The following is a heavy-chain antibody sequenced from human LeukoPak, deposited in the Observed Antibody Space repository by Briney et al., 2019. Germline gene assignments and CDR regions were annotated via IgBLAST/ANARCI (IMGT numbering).Heavy chain of an antibody. V-gene: IGHV5-51*01. J-gene: IGHJ4*02. Sequence: PGESLKISCKGSGYSFTSYWIGWVRQLPGKGLEWMGIIYPGDSDTRYSPSFQGQVTISADKSISTAYLQWSSLKASDTAMYYCAKLRDSSSWPLDYWGQGTLVTVSS. CDR2: IYPGDSDT. D-gene: IGHD6-13*01. CDR3: AKLRDSSSWPLDY. CDR1: GYSFTSYW.